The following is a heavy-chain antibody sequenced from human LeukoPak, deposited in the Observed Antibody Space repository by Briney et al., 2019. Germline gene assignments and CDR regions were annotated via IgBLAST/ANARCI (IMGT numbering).Heavy chain of an antibody. J-gene: IGHJ2*01. CDR3: EKGKGPTANWYFDV. Sequence: LAGGSLRLSCAASGFSFSSYAMSWVRQAPGKGLEWVSVIGGGPGNTYYTDSVKGRFTISRDNSKNTLYLHLNSLRAEDTAVYYCEKGKGPTANWYFDVWGRGTLVTVSS. CDR2: IGGGPGNT. D-gene: IGHD2-21*02. V-gene: IGHV3-23*01. CDR1: GFSFSSYA.